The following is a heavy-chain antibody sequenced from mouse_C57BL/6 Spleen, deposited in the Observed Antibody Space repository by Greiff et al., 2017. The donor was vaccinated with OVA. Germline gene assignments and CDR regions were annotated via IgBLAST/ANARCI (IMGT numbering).Heavy chain of an antibody. CDR3: ARNGDYYGSSFYFDY. V-gene: IGHV1-18*01. CDR2: INPNNGGT. D-gene: IGHD1-1*01. Sequence: EVKLQQSGPELVKPGASVKIPCKASGYTFTDYNMDWVKQSHGKSLEWIGDINPNNGGTIYNQKFKGKATLTVDKSSSTAYMELRSLTSEDTAVYYCARNGDYYGSSFYFDYWGQGTTLTVSS. J-gene: IGHJ2*01. CDR1: GYTFTDYN.